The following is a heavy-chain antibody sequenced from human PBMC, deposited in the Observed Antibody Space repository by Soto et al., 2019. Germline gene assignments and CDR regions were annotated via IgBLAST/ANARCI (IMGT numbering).Heavy chain of an antibody. V-gene: IGHV1-46*01. Sequence: QVQLVQSGAEVEKPGASVKVSCKASGYTFSNYYMHWVRQVPGQGLEWMGTINPSGGSTSYAQKFQGRINLTSKTSTGTVYMQLRSLKSEDTAVYYCARGNFVVVVVTQGGYFDYWGQGTLVTVSS. CDR3: ARGNFVVVVVTQGGYFDY. CDR1: GYTFSNYY. J-gene: IGHJ4*02. D-gene: IGHD2-15*01. CDR2: INPSGGST.